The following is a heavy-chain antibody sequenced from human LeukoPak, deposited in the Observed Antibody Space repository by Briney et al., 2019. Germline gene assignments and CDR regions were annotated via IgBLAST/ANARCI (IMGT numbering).Heavy chain of an antibody. CDR2: ISSSDETI. Sequence: PGRSLRLSCAASGFSFSSYEMNWVRQAPGKGLEWVSYISSSDETIYYAASVKGRFTISRDNAKNSLFLQMNSLRAEDTAVYYCGRSGFCNSVSCYGLDLWGQGTLVTVS. D-gene: IGHD2-2*01. V-gene: IGHV3-48*03. CDR3: GRSGFCNSVSCYGLDL. J-gene: IGHJ4*02. CDR1: GFSFSSYE.